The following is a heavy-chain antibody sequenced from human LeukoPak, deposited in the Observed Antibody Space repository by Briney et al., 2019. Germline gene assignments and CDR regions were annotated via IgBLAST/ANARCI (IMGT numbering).Heavy chain of an antibody. Sequence: GGSLRLSCAASRFTFSNYWMIWVRQAPGKGLEWVANIKQDGSEKYYVDSVKGRFTISRDNAKNSLWLQMNSLRAEDAAVYYCARDSYDGNGYSKSFDYWGQGTLVTVSS. CDR1: RFTFSNYW. J-gene: IGHJ4*02. D-gene: IGHD3-22*01. CDR2: IKQDGSEK. V-gene: IGHV3-7*01. CDR3: ARDSYDGNGYSKSFDY.